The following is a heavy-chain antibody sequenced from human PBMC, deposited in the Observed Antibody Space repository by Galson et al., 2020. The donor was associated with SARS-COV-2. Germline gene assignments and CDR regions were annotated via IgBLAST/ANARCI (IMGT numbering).Heavy chain of an antibody. CDR2: IIPLFGTA. V-gene: IGHV1-69*01. CDR3: ARLNDFGAEDS. Sequence: VSCKASGDTFGSYGISWVRQAPGHGLEWMGGIIPLFGTANYAQKFQGRVTITADESTSTAYMELSSLRSDDTAVYYCARLNDFGAEDSWGQGTLVTVSS. J-gene: IGHJ4*02. D-gene: IGHD4-17*01. CDR1: GDTFGSYG.